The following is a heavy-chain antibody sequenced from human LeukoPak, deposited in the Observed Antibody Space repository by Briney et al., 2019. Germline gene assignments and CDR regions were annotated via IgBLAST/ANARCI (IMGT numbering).Heavy chain of an antibody. CDR2: IRYDESNK. D-gene: IGHD3-10*01. Sequence: SGGSLRLSCVASGFTFNNYGMHWVRQAPGKGLEWVSFIRYDESNKHFEDSVKGRFTMSRDNSKNTLYLQMSSLRSEDTAVYYCARGSLYTSGTSSARFDLWGQGTLVTVSS. CDR1: GFTFNNYG. CDR3: ARGSLYTSGTSSARFDL. J-gene: IGHJ4*02. V-gene: IGHV3-30*02.